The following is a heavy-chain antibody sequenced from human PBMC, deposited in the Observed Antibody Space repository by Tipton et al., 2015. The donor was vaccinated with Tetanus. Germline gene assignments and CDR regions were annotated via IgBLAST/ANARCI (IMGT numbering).Heavy chain of an antibody. V-gene: IGHV1-69*01. CDR1: GGTFSSYA. CDR3: ARGRIAVAGTTAYYFDY. CDR2: IIPIFGTA. Sequence: QSGPEVKKPGSSVKVSCKASGGTFSSYAISWVRQAPGQGLEWMGGIIPIFGTANYAQKFQGRVTITADESTSTAYMELSSLRSEDTAVYYCARGRIAVAGTTAYYFDYWGQGTLVTVSS. D-gene: IGHD6-19*01. J-gene: IGHJ4*02.